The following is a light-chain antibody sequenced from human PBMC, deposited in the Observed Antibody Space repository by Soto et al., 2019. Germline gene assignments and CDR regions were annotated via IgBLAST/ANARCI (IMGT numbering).Light chain of an antibody. CDR2: GAS. CDR1: QSVSSSY. Sequence: EIVLTQSPGTLSLSPGERATLSCRASQSVSSSYLAWYQQKPGQAPRLLIYGASSRATGIPDRFSGSGSGTDFTLTISRLEREDFAVFYCQRSGSSPLTFGGGTKVEIK. CDR3: QRSGSSPLT. J-gene: IGKJ4*01. V-gene: IGKV3-20*01.